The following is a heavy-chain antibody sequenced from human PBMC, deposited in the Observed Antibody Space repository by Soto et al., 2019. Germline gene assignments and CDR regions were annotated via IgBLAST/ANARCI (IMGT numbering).Heavy chain of an antibody. D-gene: IGHD6-13*01. J-gene: IGHJ5*02. CDR1: GGSISSGDYY. CDR3: ASIPRSSSWPNWFDP. CDR2: IYYSGST. V-gene: IGHV4-30-4*01. Sequence: SETLSLTCTVSGGSISSGDYYWSWIRQPPGKGLEWIGYIYYSGSTYYNPSLKSRVTISVDTSKNQFSLKLSSVTAADTAVYYCASIPRSSSWPNWFDPWGQGTLVTVSS.